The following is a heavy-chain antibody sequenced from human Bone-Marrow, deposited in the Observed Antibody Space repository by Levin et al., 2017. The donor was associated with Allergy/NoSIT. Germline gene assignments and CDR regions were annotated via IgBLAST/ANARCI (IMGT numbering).Heavy chain of an antibody. CDR3: ARAHSDPQSKKWSMLGD. D-gene: IGHD2-15*01. V-gene: IGHV4-4*07. CDR1: GDFISNHY. Sequence: SETLSLTCSVSGDFISNHYWNWIRQPAGKGLEWIGRIYDGGKPTYNLALESRVTMSVDTSKNQYSLKLTSVSAADTAVYYCARAHSDPQSKKWSMLGDWGRGILVTVSS. J-gene: IGHJ4*02. CDR2: IYDGGKP.